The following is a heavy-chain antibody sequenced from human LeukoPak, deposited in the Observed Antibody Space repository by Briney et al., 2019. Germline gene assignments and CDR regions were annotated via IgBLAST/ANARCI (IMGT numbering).Heavy chain of an antibody. D-gene: IGHD5-18*01. CDR2: ISGSGGGT. Sequence: ETLSLTCTVSGGSISSSSYYWGWIRQAPGKGLEWVSAISGSGGGTYYADSVKGRFTISRDNSKNTLYLQMNSLRAEDTAIYYCAKVPGHTAMVTWYYFDYWGQGTLVTVSS. CDR3: AKVPGHTAMVTWYYFDY. V-gene: IGHV3-23*01. CDR1: GGSISSSSYY. J-gene: IGHJ4*02.